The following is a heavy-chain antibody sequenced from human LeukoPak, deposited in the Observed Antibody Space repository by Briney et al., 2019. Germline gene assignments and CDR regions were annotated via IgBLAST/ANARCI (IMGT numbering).Heavy chain of an antibody. J-gene: IGHJ5*02. CDR2: IHGSGST. CDR1: GGSISSGDYY. V-gene: IGHV4-61*08. D-gene: IGHD3-10*01. CDR3: ARGAYGSGSRNWFDP. Sequence: PSETLSLTCTVSGGSISSGDYYWSWIRQPPGKGLEWIGRIHGSGSTTYNPSLRSRVTMSVDTSKTQFSLNLNSLTAADTAVYYCARGAYGSGSRNWFDPWGQGTLVTVSS.